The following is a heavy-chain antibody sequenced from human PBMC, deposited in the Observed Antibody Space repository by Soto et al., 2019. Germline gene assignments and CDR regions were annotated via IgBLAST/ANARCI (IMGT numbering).Heavy chain of an antibody. CDR3: AAQEVGGSYVYTFDP. D-gene: IGHD1-26*01. CDR1: GGSISSSSYY. J-gene: IGHJ5*02. CDR2: LYYSGST. V-gene: IGHV4-39*02. Sequence: QLQLQESGPGLVKPSETLSLTCTVSGGSISSSSYYWGWIRQPPGKGLEWIGSLYYSGSTYYNPSLKGLVTISVDTSKNHFSLKLSSVTAAYTAVYYCAAQEVGGSYVYTFDPWGQGTLVTVSS.